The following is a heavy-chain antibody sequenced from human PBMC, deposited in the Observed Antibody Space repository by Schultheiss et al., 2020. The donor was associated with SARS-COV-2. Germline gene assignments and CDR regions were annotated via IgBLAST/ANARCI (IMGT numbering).Heavy chain of an antibody. Sequence: SETLSLTCTVSGGSISSYYWSWIRQPPGKGLEWIGEINHSGSTNYNPSLKSRVTISVDTSKNQFPLKLSSVTAADTAVYYCARLSAYGMDVWGQGTTVTVSS. J-gene: IGHJ6*02. CDR1: GGSISSYY. CDR3: ARLSAYGMDV. D-gene: IGHD3-3*01. CDR2: INHSGST. V-gene: IGHV4-34*01.